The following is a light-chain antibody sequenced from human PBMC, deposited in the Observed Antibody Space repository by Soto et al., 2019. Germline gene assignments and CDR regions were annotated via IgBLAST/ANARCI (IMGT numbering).Light chain of an antibody. V-gene: IGKV2-28*01. CDR3: MQAIQAPRT. J-gene: IGKJ1*01. Sequence: DIVLTQSPLSLPVTPGEPASISCRSSQSLLHSNGNIHLDWYLQKPGQSPQLLSYLGSIRASGVPDRFSGSGSGTDFTLKITRVEAEDVGVYYCMQAIQAPRTFGLGTKVEIK. CDR1: QSLLHSNGNIH. CDR2: LGS.